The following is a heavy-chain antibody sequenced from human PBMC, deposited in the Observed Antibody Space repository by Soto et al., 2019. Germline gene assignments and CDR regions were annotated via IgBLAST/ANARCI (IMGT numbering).Heavy chain of an antibody. J-gene: IGHJ4*02. V-gene: IGHV1-69*01. Sequence: QVRLEQSGSEVKKPGSSVKVSCKAAGGTFSTYAFSWVRQAPGQGLEWVGGIIPVFGLTTYAQKFQGRVAISADESTTTVFMELTSLKSEDTAVYYCARGEGYSGTFYAGFDSWGQVALVSVSS. CDR3: ARGEGYSGTFYAGFDS. CDR1: GGTFSTYA. CDR2: IIPVFGLT. D-gene: IGHD1-26*01.